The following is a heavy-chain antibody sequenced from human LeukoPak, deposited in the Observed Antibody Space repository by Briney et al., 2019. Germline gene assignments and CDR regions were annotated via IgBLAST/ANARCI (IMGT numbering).Heavy chain of an antibody. V-gene: IGHV3-48*03. J-gene: IGHJ5*02. CDR3: ARVLVGAWGGFDP. D-gene: IGHD1-26*01. CDR1: GFTFSSYE. CDR2: ISSSGSTI. Sequence: GGSLRLSCAASGFTFSSYEMNWVRQAPGKGLEWVSYISSSGSTIYYADSVKGRFTISRDDAKNSLYLQMNSLRAEDTAVYYCARVLVGAWGGFDPWGQGTLVTVSS.